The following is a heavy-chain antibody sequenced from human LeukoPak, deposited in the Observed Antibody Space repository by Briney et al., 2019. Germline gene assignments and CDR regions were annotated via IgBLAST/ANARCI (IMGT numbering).Heavy chain of an antibody. CDR3: ARGTYYYDSSGPGRSGYGMDV. CDR1: GGSISSSSYY. D-gene: IGHD3-22*01. CDR2: IYYSGST. Sequence: PSETLSLTCTVSGGSISSSSYYWGWIRQPPGKGLEWIGSIYYSGSTYYNPSLKSRVTISVDTSKNQFSLKLSSVTAADTAVYYCARGTYYYDSSGPGRSGYGMDVWGQGTTVTVSS. J-gene: IGHJ6*02. V-gene: IGHV4-39*07.